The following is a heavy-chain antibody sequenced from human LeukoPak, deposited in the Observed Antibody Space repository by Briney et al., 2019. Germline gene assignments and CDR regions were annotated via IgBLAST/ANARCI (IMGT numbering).Heavy chain of an antibody. D-gene: IGHD3-9*01. V-gene: IGHV4-39*01. CDR3: SRLTLTGGAGRGWFDA. CDR1: GDSIRDSGWS. J-gene: IGHJ5*02. CDR2: MPYDEKVSDNEIP. Sequence: SETLSLTCTVSGDSIRDSGWSLGWIRQPPGKGLEWIGTMPYDEKVSDNEIPSYNPSLKRRVTISADTSKTQLYLRVNSVTAADTASSYCSRLTLTGGAGRGWFDAWGQGTLVIVSS.